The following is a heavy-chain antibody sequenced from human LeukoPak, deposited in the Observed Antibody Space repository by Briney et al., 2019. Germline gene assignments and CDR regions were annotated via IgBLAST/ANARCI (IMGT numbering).Heavy chain of an antibody. Sequence: GGSLRLSCAASGFTFSDYYMSWIRQAPGKGLEWVSYISSSGSTIYYADSVKGRFTISRDNAKSSLYLQMNSLRAEDTAVYYCARGSYYYDSSGYYPFDYWGQGTLVTVSS. J-gene: IGHJ4*02. D-gene: IGHD3-22*01. V-gene: IGHV3-11*04. CDR1: GFTFSDYY. CDR2: ISSSGSTI. CDR3: ARGSYYYDSSGYYPFDY.